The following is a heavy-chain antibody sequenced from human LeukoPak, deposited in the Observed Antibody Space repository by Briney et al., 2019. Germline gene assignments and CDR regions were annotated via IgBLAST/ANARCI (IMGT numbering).Heavy chain of an antibody. J-gene: IGHJ3*01. V-gene: IGHV3-30*03. Sequence: GRSLRLSCAASGFTFSSYGMYWVRQAPGKGLEWVAVISYDGSKKYYTDSVKRRFTISRDNSKNTLYVQMNNLRTEDTAVYYCAREGSGSAKYAFDFWGEGTMITVSS. CDR3: AREGSGSAKYAFDF. D-gene: IGHD3-10*01. CDR2: ISYDGSKK. CDR1: GFTFSSYG.